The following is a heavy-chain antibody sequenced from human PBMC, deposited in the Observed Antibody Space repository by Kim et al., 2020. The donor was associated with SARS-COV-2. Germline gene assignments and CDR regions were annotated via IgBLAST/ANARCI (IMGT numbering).Heavy chain of an antibody. Sequence: SVKVSCKASGGTFSSYAISWVRQAPGQGLEWMGGIIPIFGTANYAQKFQGRVTITADESTSTAYMELSSLRSEDTAVYYCAREGYYDSSGYFYFDYWGQGTLVTVSS. V-gene: IGHV1-69*13. J-gene: IGHJ4*02. CDR2: IIPIFGTA. D-gene: IGHD3-22*01. CDR1: GGTFSSYA. CDR3: AREGYYDSSGYFYFDY.